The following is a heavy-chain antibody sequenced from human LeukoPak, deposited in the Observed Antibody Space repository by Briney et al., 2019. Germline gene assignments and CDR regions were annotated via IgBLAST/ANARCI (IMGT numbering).Heavy chain of an antibody. CDR2: IIPIFGTA. CDR1: GGTFSSYA. CDR3: AGAIFGVVIPTDDAFDI. D-gene: IGHD3-3*01. V-gene: IGHV1-69*05. J-gene: IGHJ3*02. Sequence: ASAKVSCKASGGTFSSYAISWVRQAPGQGLEWMGGIIPIFGTANYAQKFQGRVTITTDESTSTAYMELSSLRSEDTAVYYCAGAIFGVVIPTDDAFDIWGQGTMVTVSS.